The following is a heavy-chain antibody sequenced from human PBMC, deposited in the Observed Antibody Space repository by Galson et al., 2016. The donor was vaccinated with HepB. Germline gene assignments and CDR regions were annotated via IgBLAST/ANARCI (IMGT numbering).Heavy chain of an antibody. J-gene: IGHJ6*02. CDR3: ARPLPNVGYGMDV. D-gene: IGHD2-15*01. CDR2: IYGGGST. CDR1: GFTVSTNH. Sequence: SLRLSCAASGFTVSTNHMSWVRQAPGKGLEWVSVIYGGGSTTYADPGKGRFTISRHNSKNTLYLQMNSLRTEDTAVYYCARPLPNVGYGMDVWGQGTTVTVSS. V-gene: IGHV3-53*04.